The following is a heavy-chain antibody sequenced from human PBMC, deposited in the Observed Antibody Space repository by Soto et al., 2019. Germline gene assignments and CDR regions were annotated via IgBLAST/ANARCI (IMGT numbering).Heavy chain of an antibody. D-gene: IGHD3-10*01. CDR1: GFTLSDYY. Sequence: EVQLVESGGGLVQPGGSLRLSCAATGFTLSDYYMDWVRQAPGKGLEWVGRTRNKANSYTTEYAASVKGRFIISRDDSKNSLYLQMNSLKTEDTAFYYCARGSRSFDYWGQGTLVTVSS. CDR3: ARGSRSFDY. V-gene: IGHV3-72*01. CDR2: TRNKANSYTT. J-gene: IGHJ4*02.